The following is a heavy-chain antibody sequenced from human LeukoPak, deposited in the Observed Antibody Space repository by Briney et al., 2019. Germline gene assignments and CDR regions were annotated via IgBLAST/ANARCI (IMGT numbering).Heavy chain of an antibody. CDR1: RFTFSNYA. J-gene: IGHJ4*02. D-gene: IGHD6-13*01. V-gene: IGHV3-23*01. Sequence: GGSLILSCAASRFTFSNYAMTWVRQTPGKGLEWVSAISDSSGTPYYADSVKGRCPISRDNPINTLYLKMTRLRSDDTALYYCAKGGSSWSNYFDYWGEGTLVTVSS. CDR2: ISDSSGTP. CDR3: AKGGSSWSNYFDY.